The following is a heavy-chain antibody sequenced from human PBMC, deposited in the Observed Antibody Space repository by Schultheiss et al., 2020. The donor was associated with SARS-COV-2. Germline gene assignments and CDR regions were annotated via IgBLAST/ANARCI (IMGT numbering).Heavy chain of an antibody. J-gene: IGHJ4*02. D-gene: IGHD6-19*01. CDR1: GGSISSGSYY. Sequence: SETLSLTCTVSGGSISSGSYYWSWIRQPAGKGLEWIGEINHSGSTNYNPSLKSRVTISVDTSKNQFSLKLSSVTAADTAVYYCARGAMGWQQWLVRFDYWGQGTLVTVSS. V-gene: IGHV4-61*10. CDR2: INHSGST. CDR3: ARGAMGWQQWLVRFDY.